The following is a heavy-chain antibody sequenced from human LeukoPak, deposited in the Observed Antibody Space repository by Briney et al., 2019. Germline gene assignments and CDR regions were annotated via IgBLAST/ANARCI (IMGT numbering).Heavy chain of an antibody. D-gene: IGHD1-26*01. CDR1: GFTFSSYG. CDR2: ISYDGSNK. Sequence: GGSLRLSCAASGFTFSSYGMHWVRQAPGKGLEWVAVISYDGSNKYYADSVKGRFTISRDNSKNTLYLQMNSLRAEDTAVYYCAKVSSGSYGDFDYWGQGTLVTVSS. CDR3: AKVSSGSYGDFDY. J-gene: IGHJ4*02. V-gene: IGHV3-30*18.